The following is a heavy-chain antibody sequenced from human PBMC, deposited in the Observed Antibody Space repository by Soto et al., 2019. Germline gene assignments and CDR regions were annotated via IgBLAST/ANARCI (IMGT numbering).Heavy chain of an antibody. Sequence: GGSLRLSCAASGFTFSSYAMSWVRQAPGKGLEWVSAISGSGGGTYYADSVKGRFTISRDNSKNTLYLQMNSLRAEDTAVYYCAKDITRSTIFGRFDYWGQGTLVTVSS. CDR3: AKDITRSTIFGRFDY. V-gene: IGHV3-23*01. D-gene: IGHD3-3*01. CDR1: GFTFSSYA. CDR2: ISGSGGGT. J-gene: IGHJ4*02.